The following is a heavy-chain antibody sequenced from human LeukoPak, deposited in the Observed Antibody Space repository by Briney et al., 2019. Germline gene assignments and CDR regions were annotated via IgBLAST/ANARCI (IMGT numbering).Heavy chain of an antibody. CDR2: INPNSGDT. Sequence: ASVKVSCKASGYTFTGYYLHWVRQAPGQGLEWMGWINPNSGDTNYAQKFQGRVTFNRDTSISTAYLEVASDDTAVYYCARDLRGLYDYFDYWGQGTLVTVSS. CDR1: GYTFTGYY. CDR3: ARDLRGLYDYFDY. D-gene: IGHD5/OR15-5a*01. V-gene: IGHV1-2*02. J-gene: IGHJ4*02.